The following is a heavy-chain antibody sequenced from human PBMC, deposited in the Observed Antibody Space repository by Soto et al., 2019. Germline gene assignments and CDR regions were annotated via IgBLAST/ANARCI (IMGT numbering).Heavy chain of an antibody. D-gene: IGHD3-10*01. J-gene: IGHJ6*03. CDR2: ISGSGGST. Sequence: EVQLLESGGGLVQPGGSLRLSCAASGFTFSSYAMSWVGQAPGKGLEWVSAISGSGGSTYYADSVKGRFTISRDNSKNTLYLQMNSLRAEDTAVYYCAKNMDYYYYYMDVWGKGTTVTVSS. V-gene: IGHV3-23*01. CDR1: GFTFSSYA. CDR3: AKNMDYYYYYMDV.